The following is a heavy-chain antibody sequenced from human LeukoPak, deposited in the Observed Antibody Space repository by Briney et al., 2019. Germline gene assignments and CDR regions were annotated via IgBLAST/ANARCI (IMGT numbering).Heavy chain of an antibody. D-gene: IGHD4-17*01. CDR2: INAGNGNT. CDR1: GYTFTSYA. V-gene: IGHV1-3*01. CDR3: ATDISHDYGEYARGWFDS. J-gene: IGHJ5*01. Sequence: EASVKVSCKASGYTFTSYAMHWVRQAPGQRLEWMGWINAGNGNTKYSQKFQGRVTITRDTSASTAYMELSSLRSEDTALYYCATDISHDYGEYARGWFDSWGQGALVTVSS.